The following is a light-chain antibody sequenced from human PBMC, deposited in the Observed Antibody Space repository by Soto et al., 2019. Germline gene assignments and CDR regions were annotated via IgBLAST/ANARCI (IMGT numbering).Light chain of an antibody. V-gene: IGKV1-5*03. Sequence: DIQMTQSPSTLSASVGDRVTIPCRASQSISSWLAWYQQKPGKAPKLXIYKASSLESGVPSRFSGSGSGTEFTLTISSLQPDDFATYYCQQYNSYPQTFGQGTKVDIK. CDR1: QSISSW. CDR2: KAS. J-gene: IGKJ1*01. CDR3: QQYNSYPQT.